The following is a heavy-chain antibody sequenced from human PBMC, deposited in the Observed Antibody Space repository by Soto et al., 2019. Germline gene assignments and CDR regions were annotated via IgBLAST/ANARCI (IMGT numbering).Heavy chain of an antibody. CDR3: ARDGSGDGYNFDY. V-gene: IGHV3-48*01. CDR1: GFTFSSYS. D-gene: IGHD5-12*01. Sequence: EVQLVESGGGLVQPGGSLRLSCAASGFTFSSYSMNWVRQAPGKGLEWVSYISDSSTTIHYADSVKGRFTISRDNAKNSLYLQMNSLRAEDTAVYYCARDGSGDGYNFDYWGQGTLVTVSS. J-gene: IGHJ4*02. CDR2: ISDSSTTI.